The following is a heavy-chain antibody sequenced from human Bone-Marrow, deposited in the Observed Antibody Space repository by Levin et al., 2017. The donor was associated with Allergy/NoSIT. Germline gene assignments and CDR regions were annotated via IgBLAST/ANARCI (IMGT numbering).Heavy chain of an antibody. J-gene: IGHJ5*01. V-gene: IGHV3-23*01. D-gene: IGHD3-10*01. CDR2: ISGSGAST. CDR1: GFTFSAFA. CDR3: ATHWGKVRGGDS. Sequence: GESLKISCAASGFTFSAFAMKWIRQAPGEGLEYVSMISGSGASTNYADSLKGRFTISRDNSENTVFLQMNSLRAEDTAIYYCATHWGKVRGGDSWGQGTLVTVSS.